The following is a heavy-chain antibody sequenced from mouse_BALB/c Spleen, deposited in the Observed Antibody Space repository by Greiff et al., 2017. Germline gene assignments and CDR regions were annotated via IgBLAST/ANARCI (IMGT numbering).Heavy chain of an antibody. D-gene: IGHD1-1*01. J-gene: IGHJ1*01. CDR1: GDSITSGY. V-gene: IGHV3-8*02. CDR2: ISYSGST. Sequence: VQLKESGPSLVKPSQTLSLTCSVTGDSITSGYWNWIRKFPGNKLEYMGYISYSGSTYYNPSLKSRISITRDTSKNQYYLQLNSVTTEDTATYYCARAGGSSYYWYFDVWGAGTTVTVSS. CDR3: ARAGGSSYYWYFDV.